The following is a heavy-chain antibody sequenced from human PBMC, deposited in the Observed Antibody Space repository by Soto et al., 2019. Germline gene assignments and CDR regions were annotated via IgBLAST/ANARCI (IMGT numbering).Heavy chain of an antibody. CDR1: GGTFNNYA. V-gene: IGHV1-69*06. D-gene: IGHD3-9*01. CDR2: IIPFFNTP. Sequence: QVQLVQSGPEVRKPGSSVKVSCTASGGTFNNYAINWVRQAPGQGLEWMGEIIPFFNTPHYAQKFQGRVTITADISTNTVYMELSSLRLEDTAVYYCARDHFELRLPATSFDSWGPGTLLTVSS. CDR3: ARDHFELRLPATSFDS. J-gene: IGHJ4*02.